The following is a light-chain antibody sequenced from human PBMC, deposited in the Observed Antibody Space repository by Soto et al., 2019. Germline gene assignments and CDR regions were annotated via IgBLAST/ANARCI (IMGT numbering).Light chain of an antibody. CDR1: QSVSSSY. CDR3: QQYGSSPWT. Sequence: LAHSPRTLSLTPGERATLSCRASQSVSSSYLAWYQQKPGQAPRPLIYGASSRAIGIPDRFSGSGSGTDFTLTISRLEPEDFAVYYCQQYGSSPWTFGQGTKVDIK. CDR2: GAS. V-gene: IGKV3-20*01. J-gene: IGKJ1*01.